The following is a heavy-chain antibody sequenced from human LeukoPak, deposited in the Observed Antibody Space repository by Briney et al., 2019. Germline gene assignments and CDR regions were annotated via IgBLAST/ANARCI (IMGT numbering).Heavy chain of an antibody. CDR1: GFTFSDFY. D-gene: IGHD6-13*01. V-gene: IGHV3-11*04. J-gene: IGHJ4*02. CDR2: ISRGGNSI. CDR3: ARETRYSSDY. Sequence: GGSLRLSCAASGFTFSDFYMNWIRQAPGKGLEWVSSISRGGNSIYYADSVRGRFTISRDNAKNSLYLQMNSLRAEDTAVYYCARETRYSSDYWGQGTLVTVSS.